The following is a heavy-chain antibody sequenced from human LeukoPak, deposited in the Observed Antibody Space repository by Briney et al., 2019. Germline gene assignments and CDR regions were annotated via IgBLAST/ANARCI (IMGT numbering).Heavy chain of an antibody. Sequence: GGSLRLSCAASGFTFRTYSIHWVRQAPGKGLEWVTVVSADGRTQLYSDSVKGRYTISRDNSLNTLHLQMNSLRTEDTAVYYCAREFGHNRWYFDYWGQGALVTVSS. J-gene: IGHJ4*02. CDR1: GFTFRTYS. D-gene: IGHD5-24*01. CDR2: VSADGRTQ. CDR3: AREFGHNRWYFDY. V-gene: IGHV3-30*03.